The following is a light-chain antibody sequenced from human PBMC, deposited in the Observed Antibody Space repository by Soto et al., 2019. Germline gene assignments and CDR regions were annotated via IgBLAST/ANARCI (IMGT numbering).Light chain of an antibody. CDR3: HQYGSSPPYT. CDR1: QSLRNNY. Sequence: EIVLTQSPGTLSLSPGERATLSCRASQSLRNNYLAWYQQKPGQAPRLLLFDASIRATGIPDRFSGSGSGTDFTLTISRLEPEDFAVYYCHQYGSSPPYTFGQGTKLEIK. V-gene: IGKV3-20*01. CDR2: DAS. J-gene: IGKJ2*01.